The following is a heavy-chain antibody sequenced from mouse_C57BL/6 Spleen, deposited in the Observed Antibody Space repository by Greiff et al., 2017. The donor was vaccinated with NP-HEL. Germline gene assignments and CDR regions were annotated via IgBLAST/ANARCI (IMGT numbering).Heavy chain of an antibody. CDR2: ISYDGSN. Sequence: EVQLVESGPGLVKPSQSLSLTCSVTGYSITSGYYWNWIRQFPGNKLEWMGYISYDGSNNYNPSLKNRISITRDTSKNQFFLKLNSVTTEDTATYYCATLRGYFDVWGTGTTVTVSS. J-gene: IGHJ1*03. CDR1: GYSITSGYY. CDR3: ATLRGYFDV. D-gene: IGHD1-1*01. V-gene: IGHV3-6*01.